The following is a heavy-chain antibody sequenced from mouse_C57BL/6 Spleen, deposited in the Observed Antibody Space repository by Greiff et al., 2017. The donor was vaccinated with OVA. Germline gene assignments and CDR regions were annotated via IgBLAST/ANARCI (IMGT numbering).Heavy chain of an antibody. CDR2: ISSGGSYT. CDR3: ARHITTVVATPCAMDY. D-gene: IGHD1-1*01. Sequence: DVKLVESGGDLVKPGGSLKLSCAASGFTFSSYGMSWVRQTPDKRLEWVATISSGGSYTYYPDSVKGRFTISRDNAKNTLYLQMSSLKSEDTAMYYCARHITTVVATPCAMDYWGQGTSVTVSS. J-gene: IGHJ4*01. CDR1: GFTFSSYG. V-gene: IGHV5-6*02.